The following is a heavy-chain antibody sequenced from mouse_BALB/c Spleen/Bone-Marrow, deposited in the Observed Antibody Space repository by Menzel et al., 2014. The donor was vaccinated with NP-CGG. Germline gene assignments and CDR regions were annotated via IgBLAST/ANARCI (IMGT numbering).Heavy chain of an antibody. D-gene: IGHD2-1*01. CDR2: INPDSSTI. Sequence: EVQRVESGGGLVQPGGSLKLSCATSGFDFSRYWMSWVRQAPGKGLEWIGEINPDSSTINYTPSLKDKFIISRDNAKNTLYLQMSKVRSEDTALYYCARQGYYGKGDYWGQGTTLTVSS. J-gene: IGHJ2*01. CDR1: GFDFSRYW. CDR3: ARQGYYGKGDY. V-gene: IGHV4-1*02.